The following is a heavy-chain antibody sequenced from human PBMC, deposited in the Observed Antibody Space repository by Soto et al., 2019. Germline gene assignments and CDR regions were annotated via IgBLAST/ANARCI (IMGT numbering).Heavy chain of an antibody. D-gene: IGHD6-25*01. CDR1: GGSISSYY. V-gene: IGHV4-59*01. CDR2: IYYSGST. Sequence: SETLSLTCTVSGGSISSYYWSWIRQPPGKGLKWIGYIYYSGSTNYNPSLKSRVTISVDTSKNQFSLKLSSATAADTAVYYCARSQRTVRAFDIWGQGTMVT. J-gene: IGHJ3*02. CDR3: ARSQRTVRAFDI.